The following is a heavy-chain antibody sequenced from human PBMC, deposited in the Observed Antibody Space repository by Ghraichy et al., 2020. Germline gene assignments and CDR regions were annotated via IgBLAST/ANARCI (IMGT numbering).Heavy chain of an antibody. J-gene: IGHJ4*02. CDR1: GFTFSSYA. V-gene: IGHV3-23*01. D-gene: IGHD3-22*01. CDR2: ISGSGGSA. CDR3: PKGRYYYDSSGPPLDY. Sequence: GESLNISCAASGFTFSSYAMSWVRQAPGKGLEWVSAISGSGGSAYYADSVKGRFTISRDNSKNTLYLQMNSLRAEDTAVYYCPKGRYYYDSSGPPLDYWGQGTLVTVSS.